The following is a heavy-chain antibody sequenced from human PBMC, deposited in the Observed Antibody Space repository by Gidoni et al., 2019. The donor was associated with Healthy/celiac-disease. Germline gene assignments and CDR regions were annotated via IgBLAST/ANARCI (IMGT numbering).Heavy chain of an antibody. V-gene: IGHV4-34*01. CDR1: GGSFSGFY. CDR2: INHSGST. CDR3: ARGRYDFWSGSIQDWFDP. J-gene: IGHJ5*02. Sequence: QLQLQQWGAGLLKPSETLSLTCAVYGGSFSGFYWSWIRQPPGKGLEWIGEINHSGSTNYNPSLKSRVTISVDTSKNQFSLKLSSVTAADTAVYYCARGRYDFWSGSIQDWFDPWGQGTLVTVSS. D-gene: IGHD3-3*01.